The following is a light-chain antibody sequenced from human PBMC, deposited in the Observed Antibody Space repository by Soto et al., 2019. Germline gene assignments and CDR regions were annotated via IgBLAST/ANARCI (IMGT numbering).Light chain of an antibody. Sequence: EIVMTQSPATLSVSPGERATLSCRASRSVGNNLAWYQQKPGQAPRLLIYGASTRATGIPARFSGSGSGTEFTLTISLLQSEDFAVYYCQQYNNWLTFGGGTKVEIK. V-gene: IGKV3-15*01. CDR2: GAS. CDR3: QQYNNWLT. CDR1: RSVGNN. J-gene: IGKJ4*01.